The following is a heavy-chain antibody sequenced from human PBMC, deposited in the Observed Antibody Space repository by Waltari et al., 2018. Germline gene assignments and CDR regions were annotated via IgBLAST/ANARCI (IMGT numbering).Heavy chain of an antibody. CDR3: ARGRVVVPAARPLPYYYYCMDV. Sequence: LQQWGAGLLKPSETLSLTCAVYGGSFSGYYWSWIRQPPGKGLEWIGEMNHSGSTNYNPSLKSRVTISVDTSKNQFSLKLSSVTAADTAVYYGARGRVVVPAARPLPYYYYCMDVWGKGTTVTVSS. D-gene: IGHD2-2*02. J-gene: IGHJ6*03. CDR1: GGSFSGYY. V-gene: IGHV4-34*01. CDR2: MNHSGST.